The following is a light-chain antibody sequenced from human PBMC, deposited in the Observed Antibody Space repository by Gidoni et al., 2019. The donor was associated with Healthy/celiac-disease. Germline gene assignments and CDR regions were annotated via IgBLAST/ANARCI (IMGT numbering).Light chain of an antibody. V-gene: IGKV1-39*01. Sequence: DIQMTQSPSSLSASVGDRVTITCRASQSISSYLNWYQQKPVKAPKLLLYAASSLQSGVPSRFIGSGSGTDFTPPISSLQPADFATYYCHQSYSTPYTFGQGTKLEIK. CDR1: QSISSY. CDR3: HQSYSTPYT. CDR2: AAS. J-gene: IGKJ2*01.